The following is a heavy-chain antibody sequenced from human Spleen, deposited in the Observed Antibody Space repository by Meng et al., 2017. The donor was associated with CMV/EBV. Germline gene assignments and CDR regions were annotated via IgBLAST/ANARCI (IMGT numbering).Heavy chain of an antibody. V-gene: IGHV3-21*01. CDR3: AKGKAYYDSSGYYYVDYGMDV. Sequence: GGSLRLSCAASGFIFSIYSFNWVRQAPGKGLEWVSSISTSSDYIYYADSVKGRFTISRDNSKNTLYLQMNSLRAEDTAVYYCAKGKAYYDSSGYYYVDYGMDVWGQGTTVTVSS. D-gene: IGHD3-22*01. J-gene: IGHJ6*02. CDR1: GFIFSIYS. CDR2: ISTSSDYI.